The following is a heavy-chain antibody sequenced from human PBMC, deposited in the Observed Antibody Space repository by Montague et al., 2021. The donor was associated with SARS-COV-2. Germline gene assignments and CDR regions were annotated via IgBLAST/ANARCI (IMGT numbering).Heavy chain of an antibody. Sequence: SETLSLTCTVSGGPISSFYWSWIRQTPGKGLEWIGYIHDRGSTNYNPSXXSRVTISVDTSKNQFSLKLSSVTAADTAVYYCARQVAYCGADCYAISDYWGQGTLVTVSS. CDR3: ARQVAYCGADCYAISDY. CDR2: IHDRGST. D-gene: IGHD2-21*02. V-gene: IGHV4-59*01. CDR1: GGPISSFY. J-gene: IGHJ4*02.